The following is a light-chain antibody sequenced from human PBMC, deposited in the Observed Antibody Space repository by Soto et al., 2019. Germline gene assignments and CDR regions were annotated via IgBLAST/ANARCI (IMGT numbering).Light chain of an antibody. CDR3: QHFGSSYT. Sequence: EIVLTQSPGTLSLSPGESATLSCRASQSVSSSYLAWYQQKPGQAPRLLIYGVSRRATGIPDRFSGSGSGTDFTLTINRLEPEDFAVYYCQHFGSSYTFGQGTKLEIK. V-gene: IGKV3-20*01. CDR2: GVS. CDR1: QSVSSSY. J-gene: IGKJ2*01.